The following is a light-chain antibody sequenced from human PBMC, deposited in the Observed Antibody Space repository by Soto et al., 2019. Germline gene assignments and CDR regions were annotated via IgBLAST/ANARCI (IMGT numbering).Light chain of an antibody. CDR2: GAS. Sequence: ELLMTKSPANLSLSPGEGVTLSCRASQTVSNNYLAWCQQKPGQAPRVIMYGASRRATGIPDRFSGGGSGTDFTLTISRLEPEDFAVYFCQQYAGPPTTFGQGTRLEIK. CDR1: QTVSNNY. J-gene: IGKJ5*01. V-gene: IGKV3-20*01. CDR3: QQYAGPPTT.